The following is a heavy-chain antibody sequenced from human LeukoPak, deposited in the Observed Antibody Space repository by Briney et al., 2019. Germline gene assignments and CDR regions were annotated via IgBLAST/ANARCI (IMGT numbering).Heavy chain of an antibody. D-gene: IGHD1-14*01. J-gene: IGHJ4*02. CDR3: ARDPSITRPRPFDY. Sequence: GGSLRLSCAASGFTFSSYWMTWVRQAPGKGLEWVANIKQDGSEKYYVDSVKGRFTISRDNAKNSLYLQMNSLRAEDTAVYYCARDPSITRPRPFDYWGQGTLVTVSS. V-gene: IGHV3-7*01. CDR1: GFTFSSYW. CDR2: IKQDGSEK.